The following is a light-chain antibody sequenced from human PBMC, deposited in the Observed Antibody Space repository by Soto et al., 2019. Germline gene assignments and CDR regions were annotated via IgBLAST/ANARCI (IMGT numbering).Light chain of an antibody. CDR1: QTVSSS. CDR2: GAS. CDR3: QQYNNWPQT. J-gene: IGKJ1*01. V-gene: IGKV3-15*01. Sequence: EIVLTQSPGTLSLSPGERATLSCRASQTVSSSFLAWYQQKPGQAPRLLVYGASTRATGIPARFSGSGSGTEFTLTISSLQSEDFAVYYCQQYNNWPQTFGQGTNVDIK.